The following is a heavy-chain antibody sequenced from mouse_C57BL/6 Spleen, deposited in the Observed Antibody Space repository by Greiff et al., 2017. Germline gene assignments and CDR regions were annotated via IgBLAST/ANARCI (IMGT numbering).Heavy chain of an antibody. D-gene: IGHD1-1*02. J-gene: IGHJ4*01. V-gene: IGHV1-55*01. CDR2: IYPGSGST. CDR3: ARSGLVEPYAMDY. CDR1: GYTFTSYW. Sequence: QVQLKQPGAELVKPGASVKMSCKASGYTFTSYWITWVKQRPGQGLEWIGDIYPGSGSTNYNEKFKSKATLTVDTSSSTAYMQLSSLTSEDSAVYYCARSGLVEPYAMDYWGQGTSVTVSS.